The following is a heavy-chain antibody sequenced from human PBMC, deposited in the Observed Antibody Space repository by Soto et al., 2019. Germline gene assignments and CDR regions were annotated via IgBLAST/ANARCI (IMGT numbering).Heavy chain of an antibody. D-gene: IGHD5-12*01. Sequence: GESLKISCKGSGYNFCDYWIGWVRQMPGKGLELMGSFYPGDSDTRYSPSFQGQVTMSGDKSSSTAYLHWGSMKASDTAIYYCGRHVPAGYGGYDAPLDPWGQGTLVTVS. CDR1: GYNFCDYW. CDR2: FYPGDSDT. V-gene: IGHV5-51*01. CDR3: GRHVPAGYGGYDAPLDP. J-gene: IGHJ5*02.